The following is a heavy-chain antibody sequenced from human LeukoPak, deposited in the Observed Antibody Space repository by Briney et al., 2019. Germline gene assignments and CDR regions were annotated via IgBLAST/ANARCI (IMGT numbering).Heavy chain of an antibody. CDR3: ARDSRHLSSTRGGLKESRGAFFDY. CDR2: ISWNSGSI. D-gene: IGHD6-13*01. CDR1: GFTFDDYA. Sequence: PGRSLRLSCAASGFTFDDYAMHWVRQAPGKGLEWVSGISWNSGSIGYADSVKGRFTISRDNAKNSLYLQMNSLRAEDTALYYCARDSRHLSSTRGGLKESRGAFFDYWGQGTLVTVSS. V-gene: IGHV3-9*01. J-gene: IGHJ4*02.